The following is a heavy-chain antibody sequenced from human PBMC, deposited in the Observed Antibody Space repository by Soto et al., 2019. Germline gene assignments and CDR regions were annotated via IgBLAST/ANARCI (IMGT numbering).Heavy chain of an antibody. CDR2: IQISGET. Sequence: EVRLLESGGDLVQPGGSLRLSCEASGFSFRNYAMAWVRQAPGKGLEWVSEIQISGETVYADSMKGRVTISRDNSKNTLFLQMNSLRVEDTALYYCAKDRQPDGIWTFDSWGQGTLVTVSS. V-gene: IGHV3-23*05. D-gene: IGHD3-9*01. CDR3: AKDRQPDGIWTFDS. J-gene: IGHJ4*02. CDR1: GFSFRNYA.